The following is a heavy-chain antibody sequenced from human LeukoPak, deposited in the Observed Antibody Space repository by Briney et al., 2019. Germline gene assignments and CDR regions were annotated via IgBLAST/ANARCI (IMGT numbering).Heavy chain of an antibody. J-gene: IGHJ6*02. D-gene: IGHD1-26*01. CDR2: IGTVGDT. Sequence: GGSLRLSCAASGFTFSSYDMHWVRQVAGKGLEWVSDIGTVGDTYYAGSVKGRFSISRENAKNSLYLQMNSLRAGDTAVYYCARVRSGSLGYGMDVWGQGTTVTVSS. CDR1: GFTFSSYD. CDR3: ARVRSGSLGYGMDV. V-gene: IGHV3-13*01.